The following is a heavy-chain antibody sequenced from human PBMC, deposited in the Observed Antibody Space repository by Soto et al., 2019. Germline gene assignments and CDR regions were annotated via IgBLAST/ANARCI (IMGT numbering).Heavy chain of an antibody. CDR1: GGSISSYY. V-gene: IGHV4-59*08. D-gene: IGHD3-16*01. Sequence: QVQLQESGPGLVKPSETLSLTCTASGGSISSYYWSWIRQPPGKGLEWIGYIYYSGSTNYNPSLKGRVTISVDTSKNQFSLKLSSGTAADTAVYYCARHWGFWADYWGQGTLVTVSS. CDR3: ARHWGFWADY. CDR2: IYYSGST. J-gene: IGHJ4*02.